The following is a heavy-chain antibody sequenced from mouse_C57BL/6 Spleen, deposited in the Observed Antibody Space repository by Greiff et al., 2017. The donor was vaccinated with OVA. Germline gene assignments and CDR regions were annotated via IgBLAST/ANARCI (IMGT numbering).Heavy chain of an antibody. J-gene: IGHJ2*01. D-gene: IGHD1-1*01. CDR1: GYTFTGYW. V-gene: IGHV1-9*01. Sequence: QVQLQQSGAELMKPGASVKLSCKATGYTFTGYWIEWVKQRPGHGLEWIGEILPGSGSTNYNEKFKGKATFTADTSSNTAYMQLSSLTTADADTYYYSRGCYGSRSCFAYWGQGTPLTVSS. CDR2: ILPGSGST. CDR3: SRGCYGSRSCFAY.